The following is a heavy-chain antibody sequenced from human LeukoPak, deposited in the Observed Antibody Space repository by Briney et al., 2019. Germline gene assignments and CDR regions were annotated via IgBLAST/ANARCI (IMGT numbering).Heavy chain of an antibody. CDR3: AREDRVAVLFGY. CDR2: IFHSGTT. J-gene: IGHJ4*02. D-gene: IGHD6-19*01. CDR1: GYSISNGYY. V-gene: IGHV4-38-2*02. Sequence: SETLSLTCAVSGYSISNGYYWAWIRQPPGKGLEWIVTIFHSGTTYYNPSLKSRVTISVDTSENQFSLRLSSVTAADTAVYFCAREDRVAVLFGYWGQGTLVTVSS.